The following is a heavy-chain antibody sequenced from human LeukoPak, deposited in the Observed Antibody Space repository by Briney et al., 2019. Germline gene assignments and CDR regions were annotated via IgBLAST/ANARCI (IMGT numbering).Heavy chain of an antibody. J-gene: IGHJ3*02. V-gene: IGHV1-2*02. CDR2: INPNSGGT. CDR3: ARIYDFWSGYSLDAFDI. CDR1: GYTFTGYY. D-gene: IGHD3-3*01. Sequence: ASVKVSCKASGYTFTGYYMHWVRQAPGQGLEWMGWINPNSGGTNYARKFQGRVTMTRDTSISTAYMELSRLRSDDTAVYYCARIYDFWSGYSLDAFDIWGQGTMVTVSS.